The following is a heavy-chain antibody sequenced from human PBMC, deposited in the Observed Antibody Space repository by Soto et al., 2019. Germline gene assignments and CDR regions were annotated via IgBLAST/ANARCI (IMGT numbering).Heavy chain of an antibody. V-gene: IGHV2-5*02. Sequence: VSGPTLVNPTQTLTLTCTFSGFSLSTTGVGVGWIRQPPGKALEWLALIYWDDDKRYNPSLNSRLTITKDTPKNQVVLAMTNMDPVDTATYYCVQSRCGGDCLQSYSSHSYYGLDVWGQGTTVTVSS. CDR1: GFSLSTTGVG. J-gene: IGHJ6*02. CDR3: VQSRCGGDCLQSYSSHSYYGLDV. CDR2: IYWDDDK. D-gene: IGHD2-21*02.